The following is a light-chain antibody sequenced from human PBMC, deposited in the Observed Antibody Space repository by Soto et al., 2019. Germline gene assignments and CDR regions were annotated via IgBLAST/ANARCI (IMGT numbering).Light chain of an antibody. Sequence: EIVLTQSPGTLSLSPGERATLSCRASQSVSSSFLAWYQQKPGQAPRLLIYGASSRTTGIPDRFSGSGSGTDFTLTISRLEPEDFAVYYCEQDGRSPPWTFGHGTQVEI. CDR3: EQDGRSPPWT. CDR2: GAS. V-gene: IGKV3-20*01. CDR1: QSVSSSF. J-gene: IGKJ1*01.